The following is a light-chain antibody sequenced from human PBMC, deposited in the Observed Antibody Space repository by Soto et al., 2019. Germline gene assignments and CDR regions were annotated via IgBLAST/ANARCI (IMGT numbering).Light chain of an antibody. CDR2: KVS. V-gene: IGKV2-30*02. J-gene: IGKJ1*01. CDR1: QSLLHSDGNTF. Sequence: DVVLTQSPLSLPVTLGQPASISCRSSQSLLHSDGNTFLNWFQQRPGQSPRRLIYKVSNRDSGVPDRFSGRGSGTDFTLKISRVEAEDVGVYYCMQGSHWPPWTFGQGTKVEIK. CDR3: MQGSHWPPWT.